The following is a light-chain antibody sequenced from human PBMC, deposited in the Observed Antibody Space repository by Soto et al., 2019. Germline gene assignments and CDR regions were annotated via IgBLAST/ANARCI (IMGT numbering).Light chain of an antibody. CDR1: SSDVGGSNY. CDR2: EVT. CDR3: NSNEGSNNYV. J-gene: IGLJ1*01. V-gene: IGLV2-8*01. Sequence: QSVLTQPPSASASPGQSVTISCTGTSSDVGGSNYVSWYQQHPGKAPQLIIYEVTKRPSGVPDRFSGSKSGNTASLTVSGLQAEDEADYSCNSNEGSNNYVFGTGSEVTV.